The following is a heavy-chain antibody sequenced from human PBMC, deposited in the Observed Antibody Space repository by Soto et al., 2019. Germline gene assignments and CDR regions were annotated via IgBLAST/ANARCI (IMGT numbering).Heavy chain of an antibody. Sequence: SETLSLTCTVSGGSISSGAYYWSWIRQHPGKGLEWIGNIYYRGSTNHNPSLKRRLTISVDTSKNQFSLKLTSVTAADTAMYYCARVRSGVGYNWFDPWGQGTLVTVSS. J-gene: IGHJ5*02. CDR3: ARVRSGVGYNWFDP. CDR1: GGSISSGAYY. D-gene: IGHD3-10*01. CDR2: IYYRGST. V-gene: IGHV4-31*03.